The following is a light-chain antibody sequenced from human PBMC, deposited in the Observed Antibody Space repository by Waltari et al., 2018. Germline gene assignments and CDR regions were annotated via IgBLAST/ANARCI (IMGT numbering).Light chain of an antibody. CDR1: HDINKN. CDR2: DAS. CDR3: HQYKNVPLT. V-gene: IGKV1-33*01. J-gene: IGKJ4*01. Sequence: DIQMTQAPSSLSASVGDRVTITCQASHDINKNLNWFQQKPGKAPKVLIFDASNLRTGVPLRFSGSGSGTHFTFTISSLQPEDVATYYCHQYKNVPLTFGGGTKVEMK.